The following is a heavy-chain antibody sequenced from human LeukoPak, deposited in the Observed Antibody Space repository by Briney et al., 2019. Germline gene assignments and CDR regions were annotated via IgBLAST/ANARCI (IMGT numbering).Heavy chain of an antibody. CDR1: GGSISNYY. J-gene: IGHJ4*02. V-gene: IGHV4-34*01. D-gene: IGHD4-11*01. CDR2: INHSGST. Sequence: SETMSLTCTVSGGSISNYYWSWIRQPPGKGLEWIGEINHSGSTNYNPSLKSRVTISVDTSKNQFSLKLSSVTAADTAVYYCARLGYSNYVTAYFDYWGQGTLVTVSS. CDR3: ARLGYSNYVTAYFDY.